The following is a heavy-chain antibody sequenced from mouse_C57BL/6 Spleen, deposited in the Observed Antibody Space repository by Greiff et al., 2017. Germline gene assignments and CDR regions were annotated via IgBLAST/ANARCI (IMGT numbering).Heavy chain of an antibody. J-gene: IGHJ3*01. CDR1: GFTFSSYA. CDR2: ISSGGDYI. D-gene: IGHD1-1*01. CDR3: TRDGHYYGSSYSAWFAY. V-gene: IGHV5-9-1*02. Sequence: DVKLVESGEGLVKPGGSLKLSCAASGFTFSSYAMSWVRQTPEKRLEWVAYISSGGDYIYYADTVKGRFTISRDNARNTLYLQMSSLKSEDTAMYYCTRDGHYYGSSYSAWFAYWGQGTLVTVSA.